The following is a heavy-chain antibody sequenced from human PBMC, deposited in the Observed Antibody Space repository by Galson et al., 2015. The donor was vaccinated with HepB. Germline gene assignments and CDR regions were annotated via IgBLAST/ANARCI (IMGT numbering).Heavy chain of an antibody. CDR3: ARDRRGGYDYYFDN. CDR2: ISSTTTTI. Sequence: SLRLSCAVSGFPFSLFNMNWVRQAPGKGLGWVSYISSTTTTIYYADSVKGRFTISRDNAKNSLYLQMNSLRAEDTGVYYCARDRRGGYDYYFDNWGQGTLVTVSS. V-gene: IGHV3-48*01. CDR1: GFPFSLFN. D-gene: IGHD5-12*01. J-gene: IGHJ4*02.